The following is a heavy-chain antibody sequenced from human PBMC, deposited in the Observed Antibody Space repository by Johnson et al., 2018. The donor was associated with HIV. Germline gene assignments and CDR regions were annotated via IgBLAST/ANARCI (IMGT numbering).Heavy chain of an antibody. CDR2: ISYDGSNK. J-gene: IGHJ3*02. CDR3: AGQRRAGPFDAFNI. V-gene: IGHV3-30*04. CDR1: GFTFSSYA. D-gene: IGHD6-19*01. Sequence: QVQLVESGGGVVQPGRSLRVSSTASGFTFSSYAMHWVRQAPGKGLEWVAVISYDGSNKDYADSVKGRFTISRDNSKNTLYMQMHSLRAEDTAVYYCAGQRRAGPFDAFNIWGQGIMVTVSS.